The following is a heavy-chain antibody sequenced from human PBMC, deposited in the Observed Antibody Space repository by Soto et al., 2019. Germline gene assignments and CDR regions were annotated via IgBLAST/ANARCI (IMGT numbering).Heavy chain of an antibody. CDR2: ISAYNGNT. D-gene: IGHD2-2*01. J-gene: IGHJ6*03. CDR1: GYTFTSYG. CDR3: ARDPKVGVPAERSNYYYYYMDV. Sequence: ASVKVSCKASGYTFTSYGISWVRQAPGQGLEWMGWISAYNGNTNYAQKLQGRVTMTTDTSTSTAYMELRSLRSDDTAVYYCARDPKVGVPAERSNYYYYYMDVWGKGTTVTVSS. V-gene: IGHV1-18*01.